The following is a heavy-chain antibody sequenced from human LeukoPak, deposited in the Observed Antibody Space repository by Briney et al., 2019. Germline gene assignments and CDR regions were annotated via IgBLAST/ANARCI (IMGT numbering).Heavy chain of an antibody. J-gene: IGHJ4*02. CDR1: GGSISSYY. D-gene: IGHD3-10*01. Sequence: SETLSLTCTVSGGSISSYYWSWLRQPPGKGLEWIGYIYYSESTNYNPSLKRRVTISVDTSKNQFSLKLSSVTAADTAVYYCARVVYGSGSWVDYWGQGTLVTVSS. CDR2: IYYSEST. V-gene: IGHV4-59*01. CDR3: ARVVYGSGSWVDY.